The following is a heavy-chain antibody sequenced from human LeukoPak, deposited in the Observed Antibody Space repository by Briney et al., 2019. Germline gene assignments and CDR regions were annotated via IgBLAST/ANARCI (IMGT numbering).Heavy chain of an antibody. Sequence: GGSLRLSCAASGFTFSSYGMTWVRQAPGKGLEWVSAISGSGVNTYYADSAKGRFTISRDNSKNTLYLQMNSLRAEDTAVYYCAKCYYDSSDYYFGAFDIWGQGTMVTVSS. CDR1: GFTFSSYG. V-gene: IGHV3-23*01. CDR3: AKCYYDSSDYYFGAFDI. D-gene: IGHD3-22*01. CDR2: ISGSGVNT. J-gene: IGHJ3*02.